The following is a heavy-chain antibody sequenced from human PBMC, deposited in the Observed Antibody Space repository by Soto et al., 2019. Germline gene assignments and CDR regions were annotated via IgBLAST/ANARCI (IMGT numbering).Heavy chain of an antibody. CDR2: IYWDDDK. CDR3: VHPGNMAPAGYYSDY. D-gene: IGHD6-13*01. J-gene: IGHJ4*02. CDR1: GFSLSTSGVH. Sequence: SGPTLVNPTQPLTLTCPFSGFSLSTSGVHVGWIRQPPGKALEWLALIYWDDDKRYSPSLKSRLTITKDTSKNQVVLTMTNMDPVDTATYYCVHPGNMAPAGYYSDYWGQGTLVTVSS. V-gene: IGHV2-5*02.